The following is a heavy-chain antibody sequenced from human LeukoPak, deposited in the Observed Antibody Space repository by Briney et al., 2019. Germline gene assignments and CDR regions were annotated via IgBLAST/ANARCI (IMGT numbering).Heavy chain of an antibody. CDR2: INPNSGGT. V-gene: IGHV1-2*06. CDR1: GYTFTGYY. D-gene: IGHD3-22*01. CDR3: ASLYFDSSGYYLFDY. J-gene: IGHJ4*02. Sequence: ASVKVSCKASGYTFTGYYMHWVRQAPGQGLEWMGRINPNSGGTNYAQKFQGRVTMTRDTSISTAYMELSRLRSDDTAVYYCASLYFDSSGYYLFDYWGQGTLVTVSS.